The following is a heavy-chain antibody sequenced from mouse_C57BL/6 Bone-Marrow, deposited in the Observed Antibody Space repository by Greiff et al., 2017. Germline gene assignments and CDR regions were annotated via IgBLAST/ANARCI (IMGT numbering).Heavy chain of an antibody. J-gene: IGHJ4*01. CDR2: IYPGDGDT. V-gene: IGHV1-82*01. Sequence: VQRVESGPELVKPGASVKISCKASGYAFSSSWMNWVKQRPGKGLEWIGRIYPGDGDTNYNGKFKGKATLTADKSSSTAYMQLRSLTSMDSAVYFCAGPHSTMNYAMDYWGQGTSVTVSS. D-gene: IGHD2-4*01. CDR1: GYAFSSSW. CDR3: AGPHSTMNYAMDY.